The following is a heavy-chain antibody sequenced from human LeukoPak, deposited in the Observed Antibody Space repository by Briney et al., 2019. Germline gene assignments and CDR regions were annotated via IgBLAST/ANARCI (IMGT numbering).Heavy chain of an antibody. J-gene: IGHJ4*02. CDR2: ISSSSSYI. V-gene: IGHV3-21*01. Sequence: GGSLRLSCAASGFTFSSYSMNWVRQAPGKRLEWVSSISSSSSYIYYADSVKGRFTIPRDNAKNSLYLQMNSLRAEDTAVYYCARDLLIGEGDYWGQGTLVTDSS. CDR1: GFTFSSYS. CDR3: ARDLLIGEGDY. D-gene: IGHD7-27*01.